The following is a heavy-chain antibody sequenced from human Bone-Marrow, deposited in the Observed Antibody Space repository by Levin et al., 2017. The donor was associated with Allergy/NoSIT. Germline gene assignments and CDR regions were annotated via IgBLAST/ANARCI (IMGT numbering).Heavy chain of an antibody. V-gene: IGHV1-2*06. CDR2: IDPNSGGT. Sequence: GESLKISCKASGHIFTGHYIHWVRQAPGQGLEWMGRIDPNSGGTNYALKFQGRITLTRDTSISTAYMELSRLTSDDTALYYCAAPGIAVLGTGSEYGMDVWGQGTTVTVSS. CDR1: GHIFTGHY. J-gene: IGHJ6*02. CDR3: AAPGIAVLGTGSEYGMDV. D-gene: IGHD6-13*01.